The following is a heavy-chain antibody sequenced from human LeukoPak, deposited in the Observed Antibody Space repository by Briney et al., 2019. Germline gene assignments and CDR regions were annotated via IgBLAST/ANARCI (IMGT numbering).Heavy chain of an antibody. Sequence: GPSVKVSCKASGYTFTSYGISWVRQAPGQGLEWMGWISAYNGNTNYAQKLQGRVTMTTDTSKSTAYMELRSLRSDDTAVYYCARLAPNRYYYDSSGYRDYWGQGTLVTVSS. CDR1: GYTFTSYG. CDR3: ARLAPNRYYYDSSGYRDY. D-gene: IGHD3-22*01. J-gene: IGHJ4*02. CDR2: ISAYNGNT. V-gene: IGHV1-18*01.